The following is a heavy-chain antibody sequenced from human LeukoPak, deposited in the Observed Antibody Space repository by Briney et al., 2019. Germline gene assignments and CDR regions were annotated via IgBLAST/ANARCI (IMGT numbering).Heavy chain of an antibody. CDR2: IYYSGST. D-gene: IGHD2-21*01. Sequence: PSETLSLTCTVSGGSITNYYWSWIRQPPGKGLECIGYIYYSGSTNYNPSLKSRVTISLHTSKNQFSLKLNSVTAADTAVYYCARGVPCGPSYEFFDYWGQGTLATVSS. CDR1: GGSITNYY. J-gene: IGHJ4*02. CDR3: ARGVPCGPSYEFFDY. V-gene: IGHV4-59*01.